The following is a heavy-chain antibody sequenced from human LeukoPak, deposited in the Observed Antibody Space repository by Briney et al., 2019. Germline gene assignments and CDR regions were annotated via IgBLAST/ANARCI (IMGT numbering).Heavy chain of an antibody. J-gene: IGHJ5*02. Sequence: SETLSLTCTVSGGSISSSSYYWGWIRQPPGKGLEWIGSIYYSGSTYYNPSLKSRVTISVDTSKNQFSLKLSSVTAADTAVYYCARDPIVVVPAATEGPVSNWFDPWGQGTLVTVSS. V-gene: IGHV4-39*07. D-gene: IGHD2-2*01. CDR1: GGSISSSSYY. CDR2: IYYSGST. CDR3: ARDPIVVVPAATEGPVSNWFDP.